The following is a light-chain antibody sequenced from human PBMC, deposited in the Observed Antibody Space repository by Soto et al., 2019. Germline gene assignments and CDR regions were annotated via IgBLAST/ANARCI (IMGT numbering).Light chain of an antibody. CDR2: LGS. CDR3: MQALQLPLT. J-gene: IGKJ4*01. CDR1: QSLLYSNGYNY. Sequence: DIVMTQSPLSLPVTPGEPASISCRSSQSLLYSNGYNYLHWYLLKPGQSPQLLIYLGSNRASGVPDRFSGSGSGTDFTLKISREEAEDVGVYYCMQALQLPLTFGGGTKVEIK. V-gene: IGKV2-28*01.